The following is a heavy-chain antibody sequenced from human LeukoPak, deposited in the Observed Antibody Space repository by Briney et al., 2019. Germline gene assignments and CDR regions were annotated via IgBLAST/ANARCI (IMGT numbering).Heavy chain of an antibody. CDR3: ARSGNYDC. CDR2: ISYEGGTQ. CDR1: GVTLSPYG. D-gene: IGHD1-1*01. J-gene: IGHJ4*02. Sequence: GGSLRLSCAASGVTLSPYGMHWVRQAPGKGLEWVAVISYEGGTQHYADSVKGRFTISRDNAKNSLYLQMNSLRDEDTAVYYCARSGNYDCWGQGTLVTVSS. V-gene: IGHV3-30*03.